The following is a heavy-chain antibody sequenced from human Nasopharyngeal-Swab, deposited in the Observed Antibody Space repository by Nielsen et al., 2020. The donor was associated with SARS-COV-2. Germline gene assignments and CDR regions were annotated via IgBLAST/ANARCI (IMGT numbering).Heavy chain of an antibody. Sequence: ESLKISCAASGFTFSSYAMSWVRQAPGKGLEWVSAISGSGGSTYYADSVKGRFTISRDNSKNTLYLQMNSLRAEDTAVYYCAKVSWEWELLRWYFDYWGQGTPVTVSS. V-gene: IGHV3-23*01. CDR3: AKVSWEWELLRWYFDY. D-gene: IGHD1-26*01. CDR1: GFTFSSYA. J-gene: IGHJ4*02. CDR2: ISGSGGST.